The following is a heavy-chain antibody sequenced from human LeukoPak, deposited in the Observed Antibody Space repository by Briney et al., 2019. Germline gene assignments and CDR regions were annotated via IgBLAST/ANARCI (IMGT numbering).Heavy chain of an antibody. V-gene: IGHV4-4*02. CDR3: AREKGGIAAAGPGYLQH. CDR2: IYHSGST. CDR1: GGSISSSNW. J-gene: IGHJ1*01. Sequence: PSETLSLTCAVSGGSISSSNWWSWVRQPPGKGLEWIGEIYHSGSTNYNPSLKSRVTISVDKSKNQFSLKLSSVTAADTAVYYCAREKGGIAAAGPGYLQHWGQGTLVTVSS. D-gene: IGHD6-13*01.